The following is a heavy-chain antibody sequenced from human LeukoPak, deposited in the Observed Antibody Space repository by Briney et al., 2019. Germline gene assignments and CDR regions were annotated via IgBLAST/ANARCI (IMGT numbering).Heavy chain of an antibody. V-gene: IGHV3-23*01. CDR3: AKDLFGRITVLRVTIY. D-gene: IGHD3-10*01. Sequence: GGSLRLSCAASGFTLSTYAMSWGRQAPGKGLEWVSAISGSGGGTYYADSVKGRFTISRDNSKNTLYLQMNSLRAEDTAVYYCAKDLFGRITVLRVTIYWGQGTPVTVSS. CDR2: ISGSGGGT. J-gene: IGHJ4*02. CDR1: GFTLSTYA.